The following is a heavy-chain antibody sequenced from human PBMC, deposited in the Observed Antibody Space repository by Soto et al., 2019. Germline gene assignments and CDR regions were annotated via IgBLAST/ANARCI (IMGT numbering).Heavy chain of an antibody. V-gene: IGHV4-59*01. J-gene: IGHJ5*02. D-gene: IGHD6-13*01. CDR2: IYYSGST. CDR1: GGSISSYY. Sequence: QVQLQESGPGLVKPSETLSLTCTVSGGSISSYYWSWIRQPPGKGLEWIGYIYYSGSTNYNPSLKSRVTISVDTSKNQFSLKLSSVTAADTAVYYCARDISSWHTEEYNWFDPWGQGTLVTVSS. CDR3: ARDISSWHTEEYNWFDP.